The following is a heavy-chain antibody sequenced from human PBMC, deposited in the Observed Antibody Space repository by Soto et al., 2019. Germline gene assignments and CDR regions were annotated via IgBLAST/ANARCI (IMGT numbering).Heavy chain of an antibody. CDR2: VHHSWGS. V-gene: IGHV4-59*08. CDR1: GGSISSYY. J-gene: IGHJ6*02. CDR3: ARQGFGPLHGLVDV. Sequence: QVQLQESGPGLVKPSETMSLSCTVSGGSISSYYWSWFRQSPGKRMEWIGYVHHSWGSSYNPSLQSRVAISLDTSNSQFSRKVTSVAATDTAVYYCARQGFGPLHGLVDVGGQGTTVTVSS. D-gene: IGHD3-10*01.